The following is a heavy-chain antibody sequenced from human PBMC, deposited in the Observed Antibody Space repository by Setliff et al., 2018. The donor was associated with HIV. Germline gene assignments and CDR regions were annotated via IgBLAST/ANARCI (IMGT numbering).Heavy chain of an antibody. J-gene: IGHJ4*02. Sequence: SVKVSCKASGGTFSSYAISWVRQAPGQGLEWMGRIIPIFGTANYAQKFQGRVTITADKSTSTAYMELSSLRSEDTAVYYCARFPNPSQIVVIMPPDYWGQGTLVTVSS. D-gene: IGHD3-3*01. V-gene: IGHV1-69*06. CDR3: ARFPNPSQIVVIMPPDY. CDR2: IIPIFGTA. CDR1: GGTFSSYA.